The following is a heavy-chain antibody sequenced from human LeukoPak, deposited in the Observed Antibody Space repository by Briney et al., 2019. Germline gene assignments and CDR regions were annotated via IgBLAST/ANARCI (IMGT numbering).Heavy chain of an antibody. CDR1: GFTFSSYA. J-gene: IGHJ4*02. D-gene: IGHD6-19*01. CDR3: ARVIRYSSGFFDY. CDR2: ISYDGSNK. V-gene: IGHV3-30-3*01. Sequence: GRSLRLSCAASGFTFSSYAMHWVRQSPGKGLEWVGVISYDGSNKYYADSVKGRFTISRDNSKNTLYLKMTSLRPEDTAVNYCARVIRYSSGFFDYWGQGTLVTVSS.